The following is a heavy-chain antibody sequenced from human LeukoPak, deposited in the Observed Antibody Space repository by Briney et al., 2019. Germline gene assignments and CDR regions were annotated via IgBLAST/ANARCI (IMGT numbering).Heavy chain of an antibody. CDR2: IWYGGSTK. D-gene: IGHD3-16*01. J-gene: IGHJ4*02. CDR3: AKDSSGGEYFFDY. Sequence: GGSLRLSCAASGFTFSTYGMHWVRQAPGKGLEWVAVIWYGGSTKYYADPVKGRFTISRDNSKNTLYLQMNSLKSEDTAVYYCAKDSSGGEYFFDYWGQGTLVTVSS. CDR1: GFTFSTYG. V-gene: IGHV3-30*02.